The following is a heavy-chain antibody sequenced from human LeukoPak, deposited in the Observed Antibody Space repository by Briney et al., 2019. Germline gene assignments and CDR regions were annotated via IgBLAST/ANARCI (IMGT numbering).Heavy chain of an antibody. V-gene: IGHV3-23*01. Sequence: GGXLRLSCXASXFTFSDYALIWVRQAPGKGLEWISAIRGTGGTTYYADSVKGRCTISRDNSRNTVYLQMNSLRAEDTALYFCGKDPNGDYVGAFDFWGPGTMVTVSS. CDR3: GKDPNGDYVGAFDF. J-gene: IGHJ3*01. D-gene: IGHD4-17*01. CDR1: XFTFSDYA. CDR2: IRGTGGTT.